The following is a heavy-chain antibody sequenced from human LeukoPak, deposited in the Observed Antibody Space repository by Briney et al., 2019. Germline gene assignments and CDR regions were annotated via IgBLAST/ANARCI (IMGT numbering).Heavy chain of an antibody. CDR2: ICSGGGT. CDR3: AARTHGDFRAFDI. Sequence: PGGSLRLSCAASGFTFSSYSMNWVRQAPGKGLEWVSVICSGGGTDYADSVKGRFTISRDMSKNTVYLQMNSLRGEDTAVYYCAARTHGDFRAFDIWGQGTMVTVSP. D-gene: IGHD3-10*01. CDR1: GFTFSSYS. J-gene: IGHJ3*02. V-gene: IGHV3-66*01.